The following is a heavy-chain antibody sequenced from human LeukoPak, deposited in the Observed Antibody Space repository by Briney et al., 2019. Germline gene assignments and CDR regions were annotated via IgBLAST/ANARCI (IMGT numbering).Heavy chain of an antibody. CDR3: ARVPRRNYYGSGRKNWFDP. D-gene: IGHD3-10*01. J-gene: IGHJ5*02. V-gene: IGHV4-34*01. Sequence: SETLSLTCAVYGGSFSGYYWSWIRQPPGKGLEWIGEINHSGSTNYNPSLKSRVTISVDTSKNQFSLKLSSVTAADTAVYYCARVPRRNYYGSGRKNWFDPWGQGTLVTVSS. CDR2: INHSGST. CDR1: GGSFSGYY.